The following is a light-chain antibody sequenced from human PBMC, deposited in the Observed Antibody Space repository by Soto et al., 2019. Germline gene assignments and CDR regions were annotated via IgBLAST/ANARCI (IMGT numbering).Light chain of an antibody. CDR3: QQYSTAPYT. Sequence: DLQMTQSPATLSASVGDRVTITCRASQSISRWLAWYQQKPGEAPKLLMYKASTLHIGVPSSFSGTGSGTEFTLTISSLQPGDFATDFCQQYSTAPYTFAQGTKLEAK. J-gene: IGKJ2*01. V-gene: IGKV1-5*03. CDR1: QSISRW. CDR2: KAS.